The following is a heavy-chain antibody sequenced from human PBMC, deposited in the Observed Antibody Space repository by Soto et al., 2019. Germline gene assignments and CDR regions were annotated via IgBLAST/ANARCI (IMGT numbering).Heavy chain of an antibody. J-gene: IGHJ4*02. V-gene: IGHV1-2*02. CDR1: GYTFTGHY. CDR3: GRGRSGQIVVFY. Sequence: SVKVSCKASGYTFTGHYIHWVRQAPEQGPEWMGEIGPESGATRYAQKFQGRVTMTRDMSITTVYMELNNLSPDDTAVYYCGRGRSGQIVVFYWGQGTPVTVSS. D-gene: IGHD5-12*01. CDR2: IGPESGAT.